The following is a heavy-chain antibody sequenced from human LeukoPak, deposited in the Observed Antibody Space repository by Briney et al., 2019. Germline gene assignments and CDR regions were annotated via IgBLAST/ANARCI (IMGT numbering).Heavy chain of an antibody. V-gene: IGHV4-4*07. CDR1: GGSISSYY. J-gene: IGHJ3*02. D-gene: IGHD2-2*01. CDR2: IYTSGST. Sequence: SETLSLTCTVSGGSISSYYWSWIRQPAGKGLEWIGRIYTSGSTNYNPSLKSRVTMSVDTSKNQFSLKLSSVTAADTAVYYCARVTIVVVPAAKYGAWADAFDIWGQGTVVTVSS. CDR3: ARVTIVVVPAAKYGAWADAFDI.